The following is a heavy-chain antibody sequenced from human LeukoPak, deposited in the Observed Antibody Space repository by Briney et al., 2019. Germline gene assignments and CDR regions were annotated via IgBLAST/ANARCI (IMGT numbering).Heavy chain of an antibody. Sequence: GRSLRLSCAASGFTFSNYGMHWVRRAPGKGLEWVAVIWYDGSDKYYADSVKGRFTISRDNSKNTLYLQMNSLRAEDTAVYYCATDQGIYWGQGTLVTVSS. J-gene: IGHJ4*02. V-gene: IGHV3-33*01. CDR3: ATDQGIY. CDR1: GFTFSNYG. D-gene: IGHD6-13*01. CDR2: IWYDGSDK.